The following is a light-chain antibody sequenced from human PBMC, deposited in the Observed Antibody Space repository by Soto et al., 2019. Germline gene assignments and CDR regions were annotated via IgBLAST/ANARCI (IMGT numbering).Light chain of an antibody. Sequence: EIVLTQSPGTLSLSPGERATLSCRASQSVTSSYLAWYQHKPGQAPRLLIYGASNRASGIPDRFSASGSGTDFTLTISRLELEDFAVDYCQQYGGSMYTFGQGTKLEIK. V-gene: IGKV3-20*01. J-gene: IGKJ2*01. CDR3: QQYGGSMYT. CDR1: QSVTSSY. CDR2: GAS.